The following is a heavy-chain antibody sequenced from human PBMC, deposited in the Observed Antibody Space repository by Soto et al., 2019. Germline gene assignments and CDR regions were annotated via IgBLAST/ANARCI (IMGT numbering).Heavy chain of an antibody. CDR2: IRTKANSYAT. J-gene: IGHJ6*02. D-gene: IGHD4-17*01. CDR1: EFTFSDSG. CDR3: TRNGDYVWGMDV. Sequence: EVQLVESGGGLVQPGGSLKLSCAASEFTFSDSGMHWVRQASGKGLEWVGRIRTKANSYATDYAASVKGGFTISRDDSKNTTYLQMNSLKTEDTAVYYCTRNGDYVWGMDVWGQGTTVTVSS. V-gene: IGHV3-73*02.